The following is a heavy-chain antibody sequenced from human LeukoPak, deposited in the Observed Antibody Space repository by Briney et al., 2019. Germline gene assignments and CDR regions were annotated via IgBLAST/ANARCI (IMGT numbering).Heavy chain of an antibody. D-gene: IGHD3-10*01. J-gene: IGHJ4*02. CDR1: GGSISGYY. CDR2: IYTSGTT. CDR3: ARMMRGAMGFDY. Sequence: SETLSLTCTVSGGSISGYYWSWIRQPAGKGLEWIGRIYTSGTTNYNPSLKSRVTISVDTSKNQFSLKLNSVTAADTAVYYCARMMRGAMGFDYWGQGTLVTVSS. V-gene: IGHV4-4*07.